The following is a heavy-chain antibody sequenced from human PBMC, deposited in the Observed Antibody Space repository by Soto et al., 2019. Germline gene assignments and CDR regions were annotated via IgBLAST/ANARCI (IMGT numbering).Heavy chain of an antibody. CDR2: ITRSGDIM. J-gene: IGHJ5*02. V-gene: IGHV3-11*01. CDR3: AKVFIRWHAGFSDL. D-gene: IGHD3-9*01. CDR1: GFTFSDYY. Sequence: GGALRLSCAASGFTFSDYYMSWVRQAPGKGLECISYITRSGDIMYYADSVKGRFTISRDNANNSLYLQMNSLGADDTAVYYCAKVFIRWHAGFSDLSGQATLLTLFS.